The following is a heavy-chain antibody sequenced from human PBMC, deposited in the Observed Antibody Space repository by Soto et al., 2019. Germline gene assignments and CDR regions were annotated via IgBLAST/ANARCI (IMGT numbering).Heavy chain of an antibody. CDR1: GYNLTELS. V-gene: IGHV1-24*01. CDR2: FDPEDGET. D-gene: IGHD3-10*01. CDR3: ATREPLKMVRGVITYYYYGMDV. J-gene: IGHJ6*02. Sequence: ASVKVSCKVSGYNLTELSMHWVRQAPGKGLEWMGGFDPEDGETIYAQKFQGRVTMTEDTSTDTAYMELSSLRSEDTAVYYCATREPLKMVRGVITYYYYGMDVWGQGTTVTVSS.